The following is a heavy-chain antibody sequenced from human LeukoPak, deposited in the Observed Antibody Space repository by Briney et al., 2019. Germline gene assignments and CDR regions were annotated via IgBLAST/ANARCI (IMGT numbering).Heavy chain of an antibody. Sequence: GGSLRLSCAASGITITSSWITWVRQAPGKGLEWVANINHEGSGKCYVDSVKRRFTVSRDNAQISVYLQMNNLRAEDTAMYYCTRAFYSSSDIWGQGTLVAVSS. CDR2: INHEGSGK. D-gene: IGHD3-22*01. CDR3: TRAFYSSSDI. CDR1: GITITSSW. V-gene: IGHV3-7*01. J-gene: IGHJ4*02.